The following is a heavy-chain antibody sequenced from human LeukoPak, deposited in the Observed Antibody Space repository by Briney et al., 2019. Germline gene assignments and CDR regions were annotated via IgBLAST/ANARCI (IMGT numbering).Heavy chain of an antibody. CDR1: GFTFSSCA. CDR2: ISGSGDST. V-gene: IGHV3-23*01. J-gene: IGHJ4*02. Sequence: GGSLRLSCEASGFTFSSCAMSWVRQAPGKGLEWVSVISGSGDSTYYADSVEGRCTISRDKSKNTLYLQMNSLRAEDTAVYYCAKGLAVAGHFDYWGQGTLVTVSS. D-gene: IGHD6-19*01. CDR3: AKGLAVAGHFDY.